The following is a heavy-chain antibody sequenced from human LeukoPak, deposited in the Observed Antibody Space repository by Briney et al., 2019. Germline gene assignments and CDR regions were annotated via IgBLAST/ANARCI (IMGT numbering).Heavy chain of an antibody. D-gene: IGHD6-13*01. CDR1: GFTFSDYY. CDR3: ARDGAAAGPY. CDR2: ISSSGSTI. Sequence: GGSLRLSCAASGFTFSDYYMSWIRQAPGEGLEWGSYISSSGSTIYCADSVKGRVTISRDNAKTSLYLQMNSLRAEDTAVYYCARDGAAAGPYWGQGTLVTVSS. J-gene: IGHJ4*02. V-gene: IGHV3-11*01.